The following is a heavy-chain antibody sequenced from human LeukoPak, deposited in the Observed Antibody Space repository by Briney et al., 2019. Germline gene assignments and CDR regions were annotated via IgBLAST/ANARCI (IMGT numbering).Heavy chain of an antibody. CDR1: GFTVSSNY. V-gene: IGHV3-53*01. D-gene: IGHD1-26*01. CDR2: IYSGGST. Sequence: GGSLRLSCAASGFTVSSNYMSWVRQAPGKGLEWVSVIYSGGSTYYADSVKGRFTISRDNSKNTLYLQMNSLRAEDTAVYYCAKARRSGTHYSDFDYWGQGTLVTVSS. CDR3: AKARRSGTHYSDFDY. J-gene: IGHJ4*02.